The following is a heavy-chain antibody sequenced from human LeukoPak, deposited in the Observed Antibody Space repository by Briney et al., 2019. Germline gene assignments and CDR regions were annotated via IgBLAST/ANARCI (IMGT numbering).Heavy chain of an antibody. D-gene: IGHD3-16*01. Sequence: SETLSLTCAVYGGSFSAYYWSWIRQPPGKGPEWIGEISHSGGTNYNPSLKSRVTMSVDTSKNQFSLKLSSVTAADTAIYYCARVRGIYGDYSDYWGQGTLVTVSS. V-gene: IGHV4-34*01. J-gene: IGHJ4*02. CDR3: ARVRGIYGDYSDY. CDR1: GGSFSAYY. CDR2: ISHSGGT.